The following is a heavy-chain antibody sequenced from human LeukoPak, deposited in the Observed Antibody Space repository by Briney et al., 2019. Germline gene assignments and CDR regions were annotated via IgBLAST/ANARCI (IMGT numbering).Heavy chain of an antibody. CDR2: INHSGST. V-gene: IGHV4-34*01. Sequence: SDTLSLTYAVYGGSFSGYYWSWIRQPPGEGLEWIGEINHSGSTNFSPSLKSGVTISVDTSKNQCSRKLSSVHPADRAVYYCARSDYGSGSFGYWGQGTLVTVSS. CDR3: ARSDYGSGSFGY. CDR1: GGSFSGYY. J-gene: IGHJ4*02. D-gene: IGHD3-10*01.